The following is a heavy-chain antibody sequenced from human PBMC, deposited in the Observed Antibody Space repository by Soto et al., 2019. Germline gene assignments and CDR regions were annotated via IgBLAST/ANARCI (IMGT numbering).Heavy chain of an antibody. Sequence: GGSLGLSCAASGFTFGTYGMHWVRQAPGKGLEWVAGIWYDGSVKTYADSVKGRFSISRDNSQNTVYLQMNTLRAGDTAVYYCARADCGGQCPCDYWGQGTLVTVSS. CDR2: IWYDGSVK. CDR1: GFTFGTYG. CDR3: ARADCGGQCPCDY. V-gene: IGHV3-33*01. J-gene: IGHJ4*02. D-gene: IGHD2-21*01.